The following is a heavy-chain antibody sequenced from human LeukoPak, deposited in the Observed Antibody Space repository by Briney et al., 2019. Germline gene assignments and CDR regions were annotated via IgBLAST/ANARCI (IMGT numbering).Heavy chain of an antibody. J-gene: IGHJ6*02. CDR1: GYTFTGYY. CDR2: INPNSGGT. D-gene: IGHD3-3*01. CDR3: ARDRSPGSYYDFRSGYYSDYYYGMDV. V-gene: IGHV1-2*04. Sequence: ASVKVSCKASGYTFTGYYMHWVRQAPGQGLEWMGWINPNSGGTNYAQKFQGWVTMTRDTSISTAYMELSRLRSDDTAVYYCARDRSPGSYYDFRSGYYSDYYYGMDVWGQGTTVTVSS.